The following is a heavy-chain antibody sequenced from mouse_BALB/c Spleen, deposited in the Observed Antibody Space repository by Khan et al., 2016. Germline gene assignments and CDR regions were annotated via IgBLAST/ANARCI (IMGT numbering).Heavy chain of an antibody. Sequence: VQLQESGPELVKPGASVNMSCKASGYTFTDYVIGWVKQRTGQGLEWIGEIYPGSNNIYYNEKFKDKATLTADKSSSTAYMQLSSLTSEDSAVYFCARSGSLSSYALDYWGQGASVTVSS. CDR1: GYTFTDYV. CDR3: ARSGSLSSYALDY. D-gene: IGHD3-1*01. V-gene: IGHV1-81*01. CDR2: IYPGSNNI. J-gene: IGHJ4*01.